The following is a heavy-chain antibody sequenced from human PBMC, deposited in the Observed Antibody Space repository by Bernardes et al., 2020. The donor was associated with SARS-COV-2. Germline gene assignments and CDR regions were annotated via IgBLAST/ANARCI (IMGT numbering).Heavy chain of an antibody. CDR1: GFTFSDYD. V-gene: IGHV3-30*18. CDR3: AKLSYISPSDY. CDR2: VSYDGSDK. Sequence: GGSLRLSCVASGFTFSDYDIHWVRQAPGKGLEWVAVVSYDGSDKYYADSVKGRFTISRDNSKSTLYLQMNSLRVEDTAVYYCAKLSYISPSDYWGQGTLVTVSS. D-gene: IGHD2-21*01. J-gene: IGHJ4*02.